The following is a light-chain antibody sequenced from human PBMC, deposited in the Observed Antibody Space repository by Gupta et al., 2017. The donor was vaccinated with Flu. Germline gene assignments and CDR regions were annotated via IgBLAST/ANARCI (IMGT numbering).Light chain of an antibody. J-gene: IGKJ1*01. CDR2: GAS. V-gene: IGKV3-15*01. CDR3: QQYNIWPPWT. Sequence: EVMMTQSPATLSASPGERVTLSCRASQSVGSGLAWYQQKPGQAPRLLISGASTRATDIPVRFIGAGSGTEFTLTISSLQSEDSAIYYCQQYNIWPPWTFGQGTKVEIK. CDR1: QSVGSG.